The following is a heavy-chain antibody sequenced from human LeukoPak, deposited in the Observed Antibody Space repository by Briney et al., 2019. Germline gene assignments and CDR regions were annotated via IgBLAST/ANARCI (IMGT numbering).Heavy chain of an antibody. V-gene: IGHV1-69*13. J-gene: IGHJ4*02. D-gene: IGHD5-24*01. CDR2: IIPIFGTA. CDR3: ATALEMATINPTPTFDY. CDR1: GGTFSSYA. Sequence: SVKVSCKSSGGTFSSYAISWVRQAPGQGLEWMGGIIPIFGTANYAQKFQGRVTITADESTSTAYMELSSLRSEDTAVYYCATALEMATINPTPTFDYWGQGTLVTVSS.